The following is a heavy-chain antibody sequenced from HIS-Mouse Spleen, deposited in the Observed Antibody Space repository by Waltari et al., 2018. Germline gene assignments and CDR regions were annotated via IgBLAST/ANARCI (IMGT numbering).Heavy chain of an antibody. Sequence: QVTLRESGPALVKPTQTLTLTCTFSGFSPSTSGMCVSWIRQPPGKALEWLARIHWDDDKYYSTSLKTRLTISKDTSKNQVVLTMTNMDPVDTATYYCARIAEGYSSGWYAFDYWGQGTLVTVSS. D-gene: IGHD6-19*01. CDR2: IHWDDDK. V-gene: IGHV2-70*15. J-gene: IGHJ4*02. CDR1: GFSPSTSGMC. CDR3: ARIAEGYSSGWYAFDY.